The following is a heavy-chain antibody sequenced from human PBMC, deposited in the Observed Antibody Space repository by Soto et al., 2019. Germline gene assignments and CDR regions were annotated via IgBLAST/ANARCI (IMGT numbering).Heavy chain of an antibody. CDR3: TRRHRTASPGTWDH. D-gene: IGHD1-26*01. Sequence: GGSLRLLCDVYVLTLSMYWMDRVRQVPGQRPFWVSRISDDGATTNYADCVRGRLTTSRDNSKNTLYLQMNNLKPDDTGIYYCTRRHRTASPGTWDHWGQGTTVTVSS. CDR2: ISDDGATT. V-gene: IGHV3-74*01. J-gene: IGHJ4*02. CDR1: VLTLSMYW.